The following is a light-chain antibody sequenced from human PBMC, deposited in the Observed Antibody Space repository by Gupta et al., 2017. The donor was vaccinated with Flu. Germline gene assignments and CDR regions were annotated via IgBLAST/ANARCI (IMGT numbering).Light chain of an antibody. CDR3: AQVYSIPWT. CDR1: QSILYSANNENY. J-gene: IGKJ1*01. CDR2: WAS. Sequence: DIVLTQSPDSLAVSLGERATINCKSSQSILYSANNENYLSWFQQKPGQPPKLLIYWASMRESGVPDRFSGSGSGTDFTLTITSLQAEDVAVYYCAQVYSIPWTFGQGTKVEIK. V-gene: IGKV4-1*01.